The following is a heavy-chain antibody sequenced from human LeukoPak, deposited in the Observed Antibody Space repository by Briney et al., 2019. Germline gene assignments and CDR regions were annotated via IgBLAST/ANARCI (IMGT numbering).Heavy chain of an antibody. CDR2: IIPIFGTA. J-gene: IGHJ4*02. CDR3: ARDGLPGYSSSCRFGCGENYFDY. CDR1: GGTFSSYA. D-gene: IGHD6-13*01. Sequence: GSSVKVSCKASGGTFSSYAISWVRQAPGQGLEWMGGIIPIFGTANYAQKFQGRVTITADESTSTAYMELSSLRSEDTAVYYCARDGLPGYSSSCRFGCGENYFDYWGQGTLVTVSS. V-gene: IGHV1-69*01.